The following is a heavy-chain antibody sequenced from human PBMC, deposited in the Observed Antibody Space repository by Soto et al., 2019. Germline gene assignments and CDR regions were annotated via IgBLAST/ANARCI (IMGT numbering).Heavy chain of an antibody. V-gene: IGHV3-23*01. D-gene: IGHD1-26*01. CDR1: GFTFSSYA. CDR2: ISGSGGST. J-gene: IGHJ6*02. Sequence: GGSLSLSCAASGFTFSSYAMSWVRQAPGKGLEWVSAISGSGGSTYYADSVKGRFTISRDNSKNTLYLQMNSLRAEDTAVYYFAKVRGSYYYYYYGMDGGGQGTTVTVSS. CDR3: AKVRGSYYYYYYGMDG.